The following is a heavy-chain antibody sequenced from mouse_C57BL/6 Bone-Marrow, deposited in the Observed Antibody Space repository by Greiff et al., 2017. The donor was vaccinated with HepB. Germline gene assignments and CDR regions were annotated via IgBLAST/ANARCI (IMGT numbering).Heavy chain of an antibody. V-gene: IGHV1-39*01. Sequence: EVQLQESGPELVKPGASVKISCKASGYSFTDYNMNWVKQSNGKSLEWIGVINPNYGTTSYNQKFKGKATLTVDQSSSTAYMQLNSLTSEDSAVYYCARSGTTVVAPYFDYWGQGTTLTVSS. CDR2: INPNYGTT. D-gene: IGHD1-1*01. J-gene: IGHJ2*01. CDR1: GYSFTDYN. CDR3: ARSGTTVVAPYFDY.